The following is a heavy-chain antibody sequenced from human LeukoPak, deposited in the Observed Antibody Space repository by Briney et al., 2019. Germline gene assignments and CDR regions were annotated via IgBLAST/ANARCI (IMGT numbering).Heavy chain of an antibody. CDR2: IYHSGST. CDR3: ASMDYYGSGSYPPGVYFDY. J-gene: IGHJ4*02. D-gene: IGHD3-10*01. CDR1: GYSISSGYY. V-gene: IGHV4-38-2*01. Sequence: SETLSLTCAVSGYSISSGYYWGWIRQPPGKGLEWIGSIYHSGSTYYNPSLKSRVTISVDTSKNQFSLKLSSVTAADTAVYYCASMDYYGSGSYPPGVYFDYWSQGTLVTVSS.